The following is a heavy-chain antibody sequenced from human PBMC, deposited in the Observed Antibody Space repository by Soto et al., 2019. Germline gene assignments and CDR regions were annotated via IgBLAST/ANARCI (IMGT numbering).Heavy chain of an antibody. V-gene: IGHV5-51*01. CDR1: GYSFSGYW. CDR3: ARRSSSSWYSDY. D-gene: IGHD6-13*01. CDR2: IYPGDSDT. J-gene: IGHJ4*02. Sequence: GVSLKISCKGAGYSFSGYWSGWVRQMPGKGLEWMGIIYPGDSDTRYSPSFQGQVTMSADKSISTAYLQWSSLKASDTAMYYCARRSSSSWYSDYWGQGTLVTVS.